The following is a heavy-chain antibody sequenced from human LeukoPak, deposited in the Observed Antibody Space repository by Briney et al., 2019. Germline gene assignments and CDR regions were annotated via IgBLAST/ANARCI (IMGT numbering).Heavy chain of an antibody. V-gene: IGHV4-39*01. CDR2: IYYSGST. CDR3: ASYYDILTGYSESRFDY. J-gene: IGHJ4*02. D-gene: IGHD3-9*01. CDR1: GGSISSSSYY. Sequence: SETLSLTCTVSGGSISSSSYYWGWIRQPPGKGLEWIGSIYYSGSTYYDPSLKSRVTISVDTSKNQFSLKLSSVTAADTAVYYCASYYDILTGYSESRFDYWGQGTLVTVSS.